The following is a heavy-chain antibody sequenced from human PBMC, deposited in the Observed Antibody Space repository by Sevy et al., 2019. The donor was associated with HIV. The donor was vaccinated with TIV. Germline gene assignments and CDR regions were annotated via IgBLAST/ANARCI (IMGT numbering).Heavy chain of an antibody. Sequence: GGSLRLSCAASGFTFSSYAMHWVRQAPGKGLEWVAVISYDGSNKYYADSVKGRSTISRDNSKNTLYLQMNSLRAEDTAVYYCARAWEGRGAGHGMFDYWGQGTLVTVSS. J-gene: IGHJ4*02. D-gene: IGHD1-26*01. V-gene: IGHV3-30-3*01. CDR2: ISYDGSNK. CDR1: GFTFSSYA. CDR3: ARAWEGRGAGHGMFDY.